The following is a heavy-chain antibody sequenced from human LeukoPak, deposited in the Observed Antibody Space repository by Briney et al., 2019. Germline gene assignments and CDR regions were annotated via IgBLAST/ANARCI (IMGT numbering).Heavy chain of an antibody. V-gene: IGHV3-53*04. CDR3: ATLRYFDWLAQGGDAFDI. J-gene: IGHJ3*02. CDR2: IYSGGST. D-gene: IGHD3-9*01. CDR1: GFTVSSNY. Sequence: GGSLRLSCAASGFTVSSNYMSWVRQAPGKGLEWVSVIYSGGSTYYADSVKGRFTISRHNSKNTLYLQMNSLRAEDTAVYYCATLRYFDWLAQGGDAFDIWGQGTMVTVSS.